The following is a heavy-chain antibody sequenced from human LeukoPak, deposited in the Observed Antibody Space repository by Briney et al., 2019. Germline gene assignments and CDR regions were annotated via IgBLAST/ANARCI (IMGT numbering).Heavy chain of an antibody. D-gene: IGHD3-22*01. V-gene: IGHV3-21*01. CDR2: ISRSSSYK. Sequence: GGSLRLSCAASGFTFSNAWMSWVRQAPGKGLEWVSSISRSSSYKYYADSVKGRFTISRDNAKNSLYLQMNSLRAEDTAVYYCASSRYDSSGYYGIIGYWGQGTLVTVSS. CDR3: ASSRYDSSGYYGIIGY. J-gene: IGHJ4*02. CDR1: GFTFSNAW.